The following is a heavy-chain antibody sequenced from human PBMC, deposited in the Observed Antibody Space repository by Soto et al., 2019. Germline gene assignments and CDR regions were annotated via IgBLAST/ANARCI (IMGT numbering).Heavy chain of an antibody. CDR2: ITPILDMT. J-gene: IGHJ4*01. CDR3: ARDRANCNWPNFGF. V-gene: IGHV1-69*04. CDR1: GATFSIYT. Sequence: SVKVLCKASGATFSIYTISRVRQAPGQGLASMGRITPILDMTSYAQRFQGSLTITSVKCTPAVHMELRSLRSEDTAAYYCARDRANCNWPNFGFWG. D-gene: IGHD1-7*01.